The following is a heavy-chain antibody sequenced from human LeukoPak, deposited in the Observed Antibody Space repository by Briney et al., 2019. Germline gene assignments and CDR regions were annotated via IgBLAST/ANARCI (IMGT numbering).Heavy chain of an antibody. CDR1: GFTFSSYW. D-gene: IGHD3-22*01. V-gene: IGHV3-7*01. CDR2: IKQDGSEK. CDR3: ARDHYDSSGYPDLLAFDI. Sequence: GGSLRLSCAASGFTFSSYWMSWVRQAPGKGLEWVANIKQDGSEKYYVDSVKGRFTISRDNAKNSLYLQMNSLRAEDTAVYCCARDHYDSSGYPDLLAFDIWGQGTMVTVSS. J-gene: IGHJ3*02.